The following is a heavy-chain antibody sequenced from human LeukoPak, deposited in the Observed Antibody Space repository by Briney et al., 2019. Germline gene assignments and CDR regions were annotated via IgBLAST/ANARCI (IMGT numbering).Heavy chain of an antibody. D-gene: IGHD5-12*01. CDR2: ISSSSSYI. Sequence: GGSLRLSCAASGFTFSSYNMNWVRQAPGKGLEWVSSISSSSSYIYYADSVKGRFTISRDNAKNSLYLQMNSLRAEDTAVYYCARGGYSGYDYLSFFDYWGQGTLVTVSS. CDR3: ARGGYSGYDYLSFFDY. CDR1: GFTFSSYN. J-gene: IGHJ4*02. V-gene: IGHV3-21*01.